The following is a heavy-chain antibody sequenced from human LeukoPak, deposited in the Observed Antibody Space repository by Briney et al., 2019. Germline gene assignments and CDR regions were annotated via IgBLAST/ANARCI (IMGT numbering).Heavy chain of an antibody. CDR1: GGSFSGYY. J-gene: IGHJ4*02. D-gene: IGHD2-2*01. V-gene: IGHV4-34*01. CDR3: ARVLTCSSTSCHPLFDY. Sequence: SETLSLTCAVYGGSFSGYYWSWIREPPGKGLEWIGEINHSGSTNYNPSLKSRVTISVDTSKNQFSLKLRSVTPADTAVYYCARVLTCSSTSCHPLFDYWGQGTLVTVSS. CDR2: INHSGST.